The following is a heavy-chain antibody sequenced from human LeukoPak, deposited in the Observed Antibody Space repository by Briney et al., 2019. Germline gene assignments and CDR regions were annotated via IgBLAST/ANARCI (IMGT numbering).Heavy chain of an antibody. V-gene: IGHV1-8*03. CDR1: GYTLTRYD. CDR2: MNPNSGNA. Sequence: ASVKVSCKASGYTLTRYDINWVRQATGQGLEWMGWMNPNSGNAGYAQKFQGRVTITRNTSISTAYMELSSLRSEHTAVYYCAVAGTSNFDYWGQGTLVTVSS. D-gene: IGHD6-19*01. CDR3: AVAGTSNFDY. J-gene: IGHJ4*02.